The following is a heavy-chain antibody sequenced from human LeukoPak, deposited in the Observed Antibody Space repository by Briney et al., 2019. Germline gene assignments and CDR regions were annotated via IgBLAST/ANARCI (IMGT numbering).Heavy chain of an antibody. V-gene: IGHV3-23*01. D-gene: IGHD3-3*01. CDR3: AKDYSFMIFGVGNFDY. CDR2: ISGSGGST. Sequence: GGSLRLSCAASGFTFSSYAMSWVRQAPGKGLEWVSAISGSGGSTYYADSVKGRFTISRDNSKNTLYLQMNSLRAEDTAVYYCAKDYSFMIFGVGNFDYWGQGTLVTVSS. CDR1: GFTFSSYA. J-gene: IGHJ4*02.